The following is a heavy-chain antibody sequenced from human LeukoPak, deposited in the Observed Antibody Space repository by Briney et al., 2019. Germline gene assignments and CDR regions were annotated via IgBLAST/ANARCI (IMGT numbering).Heavy chain of an antibody. CDR1: GYTLTELS. CDR3: ATDPGEIVPAAKGPRGDYCYGMDV. V-gene: IGHV1-24*01. J-gene: IGHJ6*02. Sequence: GASVKVSCKVSGYTLTELSMHWVRQAPGKGLEWTGGFDPEDGETIYAQKFQSRVTMTEDTSTDTAYMELNSLRSDDTAVYYCATDPGEIVPAAKGPRGDYCYGMDVWGQGTTVTVSS. CDR2: FDPEDGET. D-gene: IGHD2-2*01.